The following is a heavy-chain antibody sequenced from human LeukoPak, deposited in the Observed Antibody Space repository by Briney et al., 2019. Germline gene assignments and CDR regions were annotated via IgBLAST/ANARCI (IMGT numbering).Heavy chain of an antibody. V-gene: IGHV3-53*01. D-gene: IGHD4-17*01. CDR3: ALASDYAGGALYYYYGMDV. Sequence: PGGSLRLSCAASGFTVSSNYMSWVRQAPGKGLEWVSVIYSGGSTYYADSVKGRFTISRDNSKNTLYLQMNSLRAEDTAVYYCALASDYAGGALYYYYGMDVWGKGTTVTVSS. J-gene: IGHJ6*04. CDR1: GFTVSSNY. CDR2: IYSGGST.